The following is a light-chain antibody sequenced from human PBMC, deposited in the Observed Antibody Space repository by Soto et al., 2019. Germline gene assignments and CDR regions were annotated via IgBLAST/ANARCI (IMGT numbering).Light chain of an antibody. CDR3: RSYTSSSTLGV. J-gene: IGLJ1*01. CDR1: SSDVGGYNY. CDR2: DVS. Sequence: QSALTQPASVSGSPGQSITISCTGTSSDVGGYNYVSWYQQHPGKAPKLMIYDVSNRTSGVSKRFSGSKSGNTASLTITGLQAEDEADYYCRSYTSSSTLGVFGTGTKLTVL. V-gene: IGLV2-14*01.